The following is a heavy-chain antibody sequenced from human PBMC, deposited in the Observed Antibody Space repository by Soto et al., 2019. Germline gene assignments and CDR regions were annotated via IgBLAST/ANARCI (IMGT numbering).Heavy chain of an antibody. D-gene: IGHD1-1*01. Sequence: ASVKVSCKASGYTFTGYYMHWVRQAPGQGLEWMGWINPNSGGTNYAQKFQGRVTMTRDTSISAAYMELSRLRSDDTAVYYCARAWRSGDAYKEPYYFDYWGQGTLVTVSS. CDR2: INPNSGGT. J-gene: IGHJ4*02. V-gene: IGHV1-2*02. CDR3: ARAWRSGDAYKEPYYFDY. CDR1: GYTFTGYY.